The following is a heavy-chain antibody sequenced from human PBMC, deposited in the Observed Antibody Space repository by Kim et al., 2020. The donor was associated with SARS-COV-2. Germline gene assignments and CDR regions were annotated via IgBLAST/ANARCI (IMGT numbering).Heavy chain of an antibody. CDR2: IIPILGIA. D-gene: IGHD3-22*01. CDR3: ARDGDYYDSSGLNRAFDI. Sequence: SVKVSCKASGGTFSSYAISWVRQAPGQGLEWMGRIIPILGIANYAQKFQGRVTITADKSTSTAYMELSSLRSEDTAVYYCARDGDYYDSSGLNRAFDIWGQGTMVTVSS. V-gene: IGHV1-69*04. J-gene: IGHJ3*02. CDR1: GGTFSSYA.